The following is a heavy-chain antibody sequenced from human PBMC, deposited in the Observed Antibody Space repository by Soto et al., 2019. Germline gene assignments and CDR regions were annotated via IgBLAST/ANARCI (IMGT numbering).Heavy chain of an antibody. CDR2: IYRTGST. Sequence: SETLSLTFAVSGGSFTSNNWWTWVRPPPGQGLEWIGEIYRTGSTNYNTSLKSRATISVDMSKNQISLKLTSVTAADTAIYYCARGTRIFGVLTIWGWLDPWGQGTQVTVSS. V-gene: IGHV4-4*02. CDR1: GGSFTSNNW. J-gene: IGHJ5*02. CDR3: ARGTRIFGVLTIWGWLDP. D-gene: IGHD3-3*02.